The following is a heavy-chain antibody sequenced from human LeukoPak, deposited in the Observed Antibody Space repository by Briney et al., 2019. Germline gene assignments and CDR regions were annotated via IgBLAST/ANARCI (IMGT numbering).Heavy chain of an antibody. D-gene: IGHD2-2*01. V-gene: IGHV1-2*02. CDR2: INPNSGGT. J-gene: IGHJ6*03. CDR3: ARDGCSSTSCLFYMDV. Sequence: GASVKVSCKASGYTFTGYYMHWVRQAPGQGLEWMGWINPNSGGTNYAQKFQGRVTMTRDTSISTAYMELSRLRSDDTAVYYCARDGCSSTSCLFYMDVWGKGTTVTVSS. CDR1: GYTFTGYY.